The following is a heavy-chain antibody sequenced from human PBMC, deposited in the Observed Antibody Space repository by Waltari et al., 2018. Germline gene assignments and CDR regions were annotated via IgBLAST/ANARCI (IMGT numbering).Heavy chain of an antibody. CDR1: GDSVSSDRY. CDR2: ISHRGGA. J-gene: IGHJ5*01. Sequence: QVQLQESGPGLVKPSETLSLTCGVSGDSVSSDRYWGWIRQPPGKGLGWLGGISHRGGAYSNPSLKSRVTISLDTSNNHFSLKLNSVTAAETAVYYCATARSPGWFDSWGQGALVLVSP. V-gene: IGHV4-38-2*01. D-gene: IGHD3-10*01. CDR3: ATARSPGWFDS.